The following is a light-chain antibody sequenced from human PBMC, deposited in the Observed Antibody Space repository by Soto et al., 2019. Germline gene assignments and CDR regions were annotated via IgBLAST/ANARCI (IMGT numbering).Light chain of an antibody. CDR3: QQDYSAPLT. CDR2: RAS. J-gene: IGKJ4*01. V-gene: IGKV4-1*01. CDR1: QSVLSSSNNQNY. Sequence: DIVMTQSPDSLAVSLGERATINCKSSQSVLSSSNNQNYLVWYQQKPGQPPKLLIYRASTRESGVPDRFSGSGSGTDFTLTISSLQAEDVAVYYCQQDYSAPLTFGRGTKVEI.